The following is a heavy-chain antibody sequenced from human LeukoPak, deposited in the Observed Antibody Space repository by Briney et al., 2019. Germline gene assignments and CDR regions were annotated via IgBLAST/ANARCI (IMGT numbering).Heavy chain of an antibody. CDR1: GFTFSNYA. CDR2: ITSNGGSA. J-gene: IGHJ4*02. Sequence: GGSLILSCSASGFTFSNYAMYWVRQAPGKGLEYVSAITSNGGSAYYADSVKGRFTISRDNSRNTLYLQMSSLRADDTAVYYCVGFRATAGLYWGQGTLVTVSS. D-gene: IGHD6-13*01. CDR3: VGFRATAGLY. V-gene: IGHV3-64D*06.